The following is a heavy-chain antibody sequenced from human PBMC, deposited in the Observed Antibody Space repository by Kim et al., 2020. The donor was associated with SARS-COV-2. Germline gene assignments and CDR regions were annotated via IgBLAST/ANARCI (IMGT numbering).Heavy chain of an antibody. J-gene: IGHJ3*02. Sequence: GGSLRLSCAASGFTFSDHYMDWVRQAPGKGLEWVGRTRNKANSYTTEYAASVKGRFTISRDDSKNSLYLQMNSLKTEDTAVYYCARGVNYYDSSGYYYVAFDIWGQGTMVTVSS. CDR1: GFTFSDHY. D-gene: IGHD3-22*01. CDR2: TRNKANSYTT. CDR3: ARGVNYYDSSGYYYVAFDI. V-gene: IGHV3-72*01.